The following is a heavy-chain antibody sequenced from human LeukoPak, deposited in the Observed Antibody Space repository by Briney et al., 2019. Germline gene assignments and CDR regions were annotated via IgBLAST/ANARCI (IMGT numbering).Heavy chain of an antibody. J-gene: IGHJ3*02. V-gene: IGHV1-69*06. CDR2: IIPMFGTA. CDR1: GGTFKSYA. CDR3: ARGLDPFAHNPCDI. Sequence: SVNVSCKASGGTFKSYAITWVRQAPGQGLKWMGQIIPMFGTAEYAQRFQGRVTIVADKSTTTVHMELSSLRSEDTAVYYCARGLDPFAHNPCDIWGQGTMVTVSS. D-gene: IGHD3/OR15-3a*01.